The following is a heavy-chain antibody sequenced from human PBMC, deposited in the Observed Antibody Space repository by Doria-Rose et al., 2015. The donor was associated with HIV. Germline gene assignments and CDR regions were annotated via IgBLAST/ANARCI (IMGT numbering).Heavy chain of an antibody. Sequence: IRQPPGGGLEWLGSVFHSGYTYYNPSLESRPPLSVNTSNNKFSLKLRPETAADTAVYYCAKTSGGSDFWGQGTLVTVSS. V-gene: IGHV4-38-2*01. CDR2: VFHSGYT. D-gene: IGHD2-15*01. CDR3: AKTSGGSDF. J-gene: IGHJ4*02.